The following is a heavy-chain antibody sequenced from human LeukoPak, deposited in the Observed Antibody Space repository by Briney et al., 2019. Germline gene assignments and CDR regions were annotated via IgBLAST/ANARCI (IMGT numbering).Heavy chain of an antibody. CDR1: GFTYSSYW. CDR3: TTLTGYFDTFDY. V-gene: IGHV3-7*02. J-gene: IGHJ4*02. CDR2: IKRDGSET. Sequence: PGGSLRLSCAASGFTYSSYWMHWVRQAPEEGLEWVASIKRDGSETYYLDSVKGRFTISRDNAKNSLSLQMNSLRAEDTALYYCTTLTGYFDTFDYWGQGTLVTVSS. D-gene: IGHD3-9*01.